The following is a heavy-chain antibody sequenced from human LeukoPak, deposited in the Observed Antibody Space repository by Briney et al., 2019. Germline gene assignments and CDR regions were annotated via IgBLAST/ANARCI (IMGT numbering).Heavy chain of an antibody. CDR3: ARRTVPNYYGMDV. J-gene: IGHJ6*02. V-gene: IGHV1-18*01. CDR2: ISAYNGNT. CDR1: GYTFTSHG. D-gene: IGHD4-17*01. Sequence: ASVKVSCKASGYTFTSHGISWVRQAPGQGLEWMGWISAYNGNTNYAQKLQGRVTMTTGTSTSTAYMELRSLRSDDTAVYYCARRTVPNYYGMDVWGQGTTVTVSS.